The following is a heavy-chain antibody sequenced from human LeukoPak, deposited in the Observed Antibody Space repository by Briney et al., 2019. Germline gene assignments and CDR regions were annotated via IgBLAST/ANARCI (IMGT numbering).Heavy chain of an antibody. Sequence: SETLSLTCTVSGDSINSLDLWSWVRQPPGKGLEWIGEMYLSGTTHSNPSVKSRVTMSIDKSKNQFFLNLSSVTAADTAVYYCAGLVGRYSSGLYYYYFDYWGQGTLVTVSS. CDR3: AGLVGRYSSGLYYYYFDY. V-gene: IGHV4-4*02. CDR2: MYLSGTT. J-gene: IGHJ4*02. D-gene: IGHD3-22*01. CDR1: GDSINSLDL.